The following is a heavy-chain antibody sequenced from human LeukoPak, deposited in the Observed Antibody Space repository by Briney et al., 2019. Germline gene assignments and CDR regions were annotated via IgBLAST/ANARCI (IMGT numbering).Heavy chain of an antibody. V-gene: IGHV3-21*01. D-gene: IGHD1-26*01. CDR1: GFTFSSYS. J-gene: IGHJ4*02. CDR2: ISSSSSYI. Sequence: GGSLRLSCAASGFTFSSYSMNWVRQAPGKGLEWVSSISSSSSYIYYADSVKGRFTISRDNAKNSLYLQMNSLRAEDTAVYYCARDRKLLEPFDYWGQGTLVTVSS. CDR3: ARDRKLLEPFDY.